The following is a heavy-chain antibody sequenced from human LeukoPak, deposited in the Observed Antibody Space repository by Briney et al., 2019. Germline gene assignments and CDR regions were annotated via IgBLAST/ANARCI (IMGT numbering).Heavy chain of an antibody. J-gene: IGHJ4*02. V-gene: IGHV4-34*01. D-gene: IGHD2-2*02. CDR3: ARGARIKLNRYCSSTSCYRPYFDY. CDR2: INHSGST. CDR1: GGSFSGYY. Sequence: SETLSLTCAVYGGSFSGYYWSWIRQPPGKGLEWIGEINHSGSTNYNPSLKIRVTISVDTSKNQFSLKLSSVTAADTAVYYCARGARIKLNRYCSSTSCYRPYFDYWGQGTLVTVSS.